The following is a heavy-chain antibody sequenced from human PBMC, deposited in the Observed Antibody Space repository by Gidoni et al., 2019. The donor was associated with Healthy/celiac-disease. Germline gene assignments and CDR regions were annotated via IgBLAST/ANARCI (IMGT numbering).Heavy chain of an antibody. D-gene: IGHD3-22*01. J-gene: IGHJ3*02. CDR1: GCTCSSYA. Sequence: EVQLLESGGGLVQPGGSLRLSCAAAGCTCSSYAMSWVRQAPGKGREWVSAISGSGGSTYYADSVKGRFTISRDNSKTTLYLQMNSLRAEDTAVYYCAKDYYDSSGYSEKDAFDIWGQGTMVTVSS. CDR2: ISGSGGST. V-gene: IGHV3-23*01. CDR3: AKDYYDSSGYSEKDAFDI.